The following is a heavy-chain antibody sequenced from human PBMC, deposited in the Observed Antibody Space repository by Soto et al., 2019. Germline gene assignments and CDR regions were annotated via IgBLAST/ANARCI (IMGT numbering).Heavy chain of an antibody. CDR1: GYTSTSYY. CDR2: INPSGGST. Sequence: ASVEVSCKXSGYTSTSYYMHWVRQAPGQGLEWMGIINPSGGSTSYAQKFQGRATMTRDTSTSTVYMELSSLRSEDTAVYYCARDHSGSYAPDFWGQGTLVTVSS. D-gene: IGHD1-26*01. J-gene: IGHJ4*02. V-gene: IGHV1-46*01. CDR3: ARDHSGSYAPDF.